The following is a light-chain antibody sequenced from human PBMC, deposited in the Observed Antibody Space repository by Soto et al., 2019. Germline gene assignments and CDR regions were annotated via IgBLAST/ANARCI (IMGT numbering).Light chain of an antibody. V-gene: IGKV3-20*01. CDR2: GAS. CDR1: QSVSSSY. CDR3: QYYGTSPKP. Sequence: EIVLTQSPGTLSLSPWERATLSCRASQSVSSSYLAWYQQKPGQAPRLLILGASSRATGIPDRFSGSGSGTDFTLTISRLEPEDFAVYYCQYYGTSPKPFGQGTKVDIK. J-gene: IGKJ1*01.